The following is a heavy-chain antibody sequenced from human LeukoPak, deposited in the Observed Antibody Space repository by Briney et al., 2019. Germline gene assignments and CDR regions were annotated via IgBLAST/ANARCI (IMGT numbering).Heavy chain of an antibody. Sequence: GGSLRLSCAASGFTFSTYAMSWVRQAPGKGLEWVSALSANGGDTYYADSVKGLFTISRDNSKNTLYLQMNSLRAEDTAVYYCARHYSGYDFDLFDPWGQGTLVTVSS. D-gene: IGHD5-12*01. CDR1: GFTFSTYA. CDR2: LSANGGDT. V-gene: IGHV3-23*01. J-gene: IGHJ5*02. CDR3: ARHYSGYDFDLFDP.